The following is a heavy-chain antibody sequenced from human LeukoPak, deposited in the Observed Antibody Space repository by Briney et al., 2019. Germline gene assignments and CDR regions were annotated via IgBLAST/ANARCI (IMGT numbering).Heavy chain of an antibody. D-gene: IGHD3-22*01. J-gene: IGHJ4*02. CDR1: GGSFSGYY. V-gene: IGHV4-34*01. CDR3: ARGHYYDSSGYGLGY. Sequence: SETLSLTCAVYGGSFSGYYWSWIRQPPGKGLEWIGEINHSGSTNYNPSLKSRVTISVDTSKNQFSLKLSSVTAADTAVYYCARGHYYDSSGYGLGYWGQGTLVTVSS. CDR2: INHSGST.